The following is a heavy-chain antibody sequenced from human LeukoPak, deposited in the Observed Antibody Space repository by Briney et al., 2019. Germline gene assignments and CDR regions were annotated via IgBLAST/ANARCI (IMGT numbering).Heavy chain of an antibody. CDR3: ARSSPSYCGGDCYSDRPPVDFQH. D-gene: IGHD2-21*02. V-gene: IGHV4-59*08. CDR1: GGSISSYY. J-gene: IGHJ1*01. Sequence: PSETLSLTCTVSGGSISSYYWSWIRQPPGKGLEWIGYIYYSGSTNYNPSLKSRVTISVDTSKNQFSLKLSSVTAADTAVYYCARSSPSYCGGDCYSDRPPVDFQHWGQGTLVTVSS. CDR2: IYYSGST.